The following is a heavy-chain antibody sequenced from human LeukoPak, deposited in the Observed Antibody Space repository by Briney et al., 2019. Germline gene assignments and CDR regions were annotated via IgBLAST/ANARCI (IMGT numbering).Heavy chain of an antibody. CDR3: ARDLIGYGELLGY. V-gene: IGHV3-53*01. CDR2: IYSGGST. Sequence: GGSLRLSCAASGFTVSSNYMSWVRQAPGKGLEWVSVIYSGGSTYYADSVKGRFTISRDNSKNTLYLQMNSLRAEDTAVYYCARDLIGYGELLGYWGQGTLVTVSS. CDR1: GFTVSSNY. D-gene: IGHD3-10*01. J-gene: IGHJ4*02.